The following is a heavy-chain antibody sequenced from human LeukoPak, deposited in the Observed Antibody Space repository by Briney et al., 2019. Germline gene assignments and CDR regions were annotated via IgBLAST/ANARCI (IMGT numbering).Heavy chain of an antibody. CDR2: INPNSGAT. D-gene: IGHD6-19*01. Sequence: GASVKVSCKASEYTFTGYYLHWVRQAPGQGLEWMGWINPNSGATNNAQKFQGRVTMTRDTSISTAYMELSRLRSDDTAVYYCGRGIAVSGIDLWGQGTLVTVSS. CDR1: EYTFTGYY. CDR3: GRGIAVSGIDL. J-gene: IGHJ5*02. V-gene: IGHV1-2*02.